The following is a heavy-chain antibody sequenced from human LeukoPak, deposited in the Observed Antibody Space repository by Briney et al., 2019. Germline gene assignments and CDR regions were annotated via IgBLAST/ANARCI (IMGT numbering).Heavy chain of an antibody. J-gene: IGHJ4*02. CDR3: ARKSASGYYSNFDY. CDR2: INPYSGGT. V-gene: IGHV1-2*02. D-gene: IGHD3-22*01. CDR1: GYTFTDSY. Sequence: GASVKVSCKASGYTFTDSYMHWLRQAPGQGLKWMGWINPYSGGTNYAQEFQGRVTMTRDTSISTAYMELSRLTSDDTAVYYCARKSASGYYSNFDYWGQGTLVTVSS.